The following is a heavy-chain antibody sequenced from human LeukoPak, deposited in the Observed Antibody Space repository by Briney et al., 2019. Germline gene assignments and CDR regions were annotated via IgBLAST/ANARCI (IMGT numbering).Heavy chain of an antibody. D-gene: IGHD6-6*01. CDR2: IWYDGSNK. Sequence: HSGGSLRLSCAASGFTFSSYGMHWVRQAPGKGLEWVAVIWYDGSNKYYADSVKGRFTISRDNSKNTLYLQMNSLRAEDTAVYYCARGQYKYSSSSSDYWGQGTLVTVSS. CDR3: ARGQYKYSSSSSDY. J-gene: IGHJ4*02. CDR1: GFTFSSYG. V-gene: IGHV3-33*01.